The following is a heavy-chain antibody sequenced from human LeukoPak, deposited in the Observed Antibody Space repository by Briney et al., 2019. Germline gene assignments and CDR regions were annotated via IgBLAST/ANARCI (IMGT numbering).Heavy chain of an antibody. J-gene: IGHJ4*02. Sequence: SETLSLTCSVSTDSTNIYYWSWLRHSPGKGLEWLRLIYDSRSTDYNPSFKSRVTFSIDMSKKEFSLKLTCVTVADTAIYYCVRLRWELLAPYFDHWGQGAFVIVSS. D-gene: IGHD2-15*01. CDR1: TDSTNIYY. CDR2: IYDSRST. CDR3: VRLRWELLAPYFDH. V-gene: IGHV4-59*01.